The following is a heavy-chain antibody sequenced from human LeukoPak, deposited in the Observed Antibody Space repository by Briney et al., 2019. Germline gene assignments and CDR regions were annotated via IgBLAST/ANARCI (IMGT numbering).Heavy chain of an antibody. J-gene: IGHJ6*02. V-gene: IGHV1-2*02. Sequence: GASVKVSCTASGYAFSGYYIHWVRQAPGQGLEWMGWINPNSGGTNYAQKFQGRVTLTRDTSISTAHMELSRLRSDDTAVYYCARVGCTNGVCYNDYYYYALDVWGQGTTVTVSS. D-gene: IGHD2-8*01. CDR1: GYAFSGYY. CDR2: INPNSGGT. CDR3: ARVGCTNGVCYNDYYYYALDV.